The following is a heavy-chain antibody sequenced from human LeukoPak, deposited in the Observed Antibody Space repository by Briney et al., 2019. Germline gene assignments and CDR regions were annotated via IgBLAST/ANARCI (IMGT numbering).Heavy chain of an antibody. J-gene: IGHJ6*02. D-gene: IGHD4-17*01. CDR2: IYPGDSDT. CDR3: ARSHGDYYSGMDV. V-gene: IGHV5-51*01. CDR1: GSSFTSYW. Sequence: GASLKISCKGSGSSFTSYWIGWVRQMPGKGLEWMGIIYPGDSDTRYSPSFQGQVTISADKSISTAYLQWSSLKASDTAMYYCARSHGDYYSGMDVWGQGTTVTVSS.